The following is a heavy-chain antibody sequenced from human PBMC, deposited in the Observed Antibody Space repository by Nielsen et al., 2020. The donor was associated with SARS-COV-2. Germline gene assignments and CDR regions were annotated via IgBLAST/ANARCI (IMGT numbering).Heavy chain of an antibody. CDR1: GFTFDDYG. J-gene: IGHJ3*02. D-gene: IGHD1-26*01. V-gene: IGHV3-20*01. CDR2: INWNGGST. Sequence: GGSLRLSCAASGFTFDDYGMSWVRQAPGKGLEWVSGINWNGGSTGYADSVKGRFTISRDNAKSSLYLQMNSLRAEDTALYHCARAGGRYRAGAFDIWGQGTMVTVSS. CDR3: ARAGGRYRAGAFDI.